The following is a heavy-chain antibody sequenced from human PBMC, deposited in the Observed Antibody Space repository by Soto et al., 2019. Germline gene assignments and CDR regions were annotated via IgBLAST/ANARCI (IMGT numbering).Heavy chain of an antibody. CDR3: ARYDYNGYYFDY. J-gene: IGHJ4*02. CDR1: GYTFSTYY. CDR2: INPSGGST. Sequence: ASVKVSCKASGYTFSTYYMHWVRQAPGQGYEWMGIINPSGGSTTYAQKFQGRVTMTRDTSTTTVYMELSSLKSEDTAVYYCARYDYNGYYFDYRSQGTLVTVSS. D-gene: IGHD4-4*01. V-gene: IGHV1-46*01.